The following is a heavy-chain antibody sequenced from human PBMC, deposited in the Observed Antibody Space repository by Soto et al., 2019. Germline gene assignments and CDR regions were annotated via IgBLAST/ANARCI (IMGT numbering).Heavy chain of an antibody. CDR1: GYTFTSYG. CDR2: ISAYSDNT. V-gene: IGHV1-18*01. D-gene: IGHD2-2*01. Sequence: ASVKVSCKASGYTFTSYGISWVRQAPGQGLEWMGWISAYSDNTKYAQKFQGWVTMTRDTSISTAYMELSRLRSDDTAVYYCARDSLGYCISTSCPPTNELDVWGQGTTVTVSS. CDR3: ARDSLGYCISTSCPPTNELDV. J-gene: IGHJ6*02.